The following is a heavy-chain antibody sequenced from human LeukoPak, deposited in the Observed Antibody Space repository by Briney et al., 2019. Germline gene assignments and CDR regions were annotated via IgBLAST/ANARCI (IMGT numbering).Heavy chain of an antibody. V-gene: IGHV3-21*01. J-gene: IGHJ4*02. D-gene: IGHD1-14*01. CDR2: ISSSSSYI. CDR1: GIIFSTYA. CDR3: ARPYPNTEDDY. Sequence: GGSLRLSCEFSGIIFSTYAMNWVRQAPGKGLEWVSSISSSSSYIYYADSVKGRFTISRDNAKNSLYLQMNSLRAEDTAVYYCARPYPNTEDDYWGQGTLVTVSS.